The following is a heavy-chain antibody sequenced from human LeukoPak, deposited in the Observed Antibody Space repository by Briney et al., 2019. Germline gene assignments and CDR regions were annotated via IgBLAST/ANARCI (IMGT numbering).Heavy chain of an antibody. D-gene: IGHD5-18*01. CDR1: GFTLGNYW. CDR2: SDGDGSHS. J-gene: IGHJ4*02. Sequence: GGSLRLSCAASGFTLGNYWMHWVRHAPGKGLVWVSRSDGDGSHSTYADSVKGRFTISRDNAKNTLYLQMNRLTGEDTAVYYCAYSDHFDTWGQGTLVTVST. CDR3: AYSDHFDT. V-gene: IGHV3-74*03.